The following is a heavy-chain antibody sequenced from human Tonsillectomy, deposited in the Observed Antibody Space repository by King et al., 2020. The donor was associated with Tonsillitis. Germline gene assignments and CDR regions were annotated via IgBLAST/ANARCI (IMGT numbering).Heavy chain of an antibody. CDR2: ISTYNGDT. J-gene: IGHJ4*02. V-gene: IGHV1-18*01. CDR1: GYTFPNYG. CDR3: ARDTNDYGDYGCFDC. Sequence: VQLVESGAEVKKPGASVKVSCKASGYTFPNYGITWVRQAPGQGLEWVGWISTYNGDTNYTQKLQGRVTMTTDTSTSTAYMELRSLRSDDTAIYYCARDTNDYGDYGCFDCWGQGTLVTVSS. D-gene: IGHD4-17*01.